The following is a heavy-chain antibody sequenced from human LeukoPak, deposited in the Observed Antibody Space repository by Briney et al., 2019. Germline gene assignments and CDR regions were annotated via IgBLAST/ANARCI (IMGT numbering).Heavy chain of an antibody. Sequence: ASVKVSCKASGYTFTSHGISCVRRAPGEGLEWMGWITAYNGNTNYAQSLQGRVTMTTDASTSTAYVELRSLRSDDTAVYYCARDRYSSSPSYFDYWGQGTLVTVSS. CDR2: ITAYNGNT. D-gene: IGHD6-13*01. CDR1: GYTFTSHG. J-gene: IGHJ4*02. CDR3: ARDRYSSSPSYFDY. V-gene: IGHV1-18*01.